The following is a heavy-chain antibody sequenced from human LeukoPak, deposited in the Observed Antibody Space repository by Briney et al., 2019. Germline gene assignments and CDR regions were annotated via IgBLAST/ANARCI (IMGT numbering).Heavy chain of an antibody. CDR2: ISGSGGST. D-gene: IGHD6-6*01. J-gene: IGHJ4*02. CDR3: ANSYSSSFHYFGY. CDR1: GFTFSSYW. V-gene: IGHV3-23*01. Sequence: PGGSLRLSCAASGFTFSSYWMSWVRQAPGKGLEWVSAISGSGGSTYYADSVKGRFTISRDNSKNTLYLQMNSLRAEDTAVYYCANSYSSSFHYFGYWGQGTLVTVSS.